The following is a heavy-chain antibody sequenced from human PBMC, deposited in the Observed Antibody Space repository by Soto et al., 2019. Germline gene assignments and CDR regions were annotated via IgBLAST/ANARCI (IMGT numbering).Heavy chain of an antibody. J-gene: IGHJ3*02. CDR1: GFTFGDYA. CDR2: IRSKAYGGTT. V-gene: IGHV3-49*03. Sequence: GGSLRLSCTASGFTFGDYAMSWFRQAPGKGLEWVGFIRSKAYGGTTEYAASVKGRFTISRDDSKSIAYLQMNSLKTEDTAVYYCTRDPKEEYSSGWYRLAFDIWGQGTMVTVSS. D-gene: IGHD6-19*01. CDR3: TRDPKEEYSSGWYRLAFDI.